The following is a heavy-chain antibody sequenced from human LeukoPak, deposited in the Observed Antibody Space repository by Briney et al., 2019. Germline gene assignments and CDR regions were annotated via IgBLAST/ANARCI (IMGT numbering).Heavy chain of an antibody. CDR3: ARDGFIAAAGTEYYGMDV. CDR1: GDSVSSNSAA. V-gene: IGHV6-1*01. D-gene: IGHD6-13*01. J-gene: IGHJ6*02. Sequence: SQTLSLTCAISGDSVSSNSAAWNWIRQSPSRGLEWLGRTYYRSKWYNDYAVSVKSRITINPNTSKNQFSLQLNSVTPEDTAVYYCARDGFIAAAGTEYYGMDVWGQGTTVTVSS. CDR2: TYYRSKWYN.